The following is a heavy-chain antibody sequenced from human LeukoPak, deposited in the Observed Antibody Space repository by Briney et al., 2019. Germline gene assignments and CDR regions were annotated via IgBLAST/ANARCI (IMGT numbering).Heavy chain of an antibody. CDR1: GFTFSSYS. V-gene: IGHV3-7*01. CDR3: ARVGDYGPADYYFDY. CDR2: IKQDGSEK. J-gene: IGHJ4*02. Sequence: GGSLRLSCAASGFTFSSYSMNWVRQAPGKGLEWVANIKQDGSEKYYVDSVKGRFTISRDNAKNSLYLQMNSLRAEDTAVYYCARVGDYGPADYYFDYWGQGTLVTVSS. D-gene: IGHD3-16*01.